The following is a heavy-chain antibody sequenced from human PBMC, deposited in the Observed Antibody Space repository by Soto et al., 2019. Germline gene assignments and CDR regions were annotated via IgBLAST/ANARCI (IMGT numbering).Heavy chain of an antibody. J-gene: IGHJ6*02. D-gene: IGHD3-10*01. CDR1: GFTFSNYA. CDR3: AKRSLAGTYYLGTMDV. CDR2: ISGSADNT. Sequence: PGGSLRLSCAASGFTFSNYAMSWVRQAPGKGLEWVSAISGSADNTYYTDSVKGRFTISRDNSKNTLYLQMSSLRAEDTAVYYCAKRSLAGTYYLGTMDVWGQGTTVTVSS. V-gene: IGHV3-23*01.